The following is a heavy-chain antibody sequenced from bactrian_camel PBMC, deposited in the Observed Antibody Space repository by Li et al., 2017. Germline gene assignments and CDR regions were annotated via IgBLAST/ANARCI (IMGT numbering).Heavy chain of an antibody. Sequence: HVQLVESGGGSVQAGGSLRLSCAASAATGGPFYMAYFRQAPGKEREGVASITTDGRNTYYADSVRGRFTISADSAKNTLYLQLNSLKIEDTAIYYCAKALDSTINGGPWFYGNWGQGTQVTVS. CDR3: AKALDSTINGGPWFYGN. V-gene: IGHV3S1*01. CDR1: AATGGPFY. CDR2: ITTDGRNT. D-gene: IGHD6*01. J-gene: IGHJ4*01.